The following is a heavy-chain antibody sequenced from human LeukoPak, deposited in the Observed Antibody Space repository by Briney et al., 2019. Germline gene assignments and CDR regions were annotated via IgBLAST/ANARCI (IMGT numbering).Heavy chain of an antibody. CDR1: GGTFGSYA. D-gene: IGHD3-16*02. CDR2: IIPIFGTA. J-gene: IGHJ4*02. CDR3: ARADMGVWGSYRPPFDY. Sequence: ASVKVSCKASGGTFGSYAISWVRQAPGQGLEWMGGIIPIFGTANYAQKFQGRVTITADESTSTAHMELSSLRSEDTAVYYCARADMGVWGSYRPPFDYWGQGTLVTVSS. V-gene: IGHV1-69*13.